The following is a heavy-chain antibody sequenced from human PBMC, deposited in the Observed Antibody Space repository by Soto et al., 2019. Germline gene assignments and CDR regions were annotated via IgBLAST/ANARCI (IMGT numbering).Heavy chain of an antibody. J-gene: IGHJ4*02. Sequence: SVKVSCKASGGTFSSYAISWVQQAPGQGLEWMGGIIPIFGTANYAQKFQGRVTITADESTSTAYMELSSLRSEDTAVYYCARVFSGGSCYGHWGQGTLVTVSS. CDR3: ARVFSGGSCYGH. V-gene: IGHV1-69*13. D-gene: IGHD2-15*01. CDR1: GGTFSSYA. CDR2: IIPIFGTA.